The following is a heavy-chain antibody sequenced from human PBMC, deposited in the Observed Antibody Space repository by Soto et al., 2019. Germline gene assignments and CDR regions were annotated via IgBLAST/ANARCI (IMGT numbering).Heavy chain of an antibody. CDR3: VKDHIPYSSSWYDRWFDP. V-gene: IGHV3-9*01. D-gene: IGHD6-13*01. J-gene: IGHJ5*02. CDR1: GFTFDDYA. Sequence: GGSLRLSCAASGFTFDDYAMHWVRQAPGKGLEWVSGISWNSGSIGYADSVKGRFTISRDNAKNSLYLQMNSLRAEDTAFYYCVKDHIPYSSSWYDRWFDPWGQGTLFMVAS. CDR2: ISWNSGSI.